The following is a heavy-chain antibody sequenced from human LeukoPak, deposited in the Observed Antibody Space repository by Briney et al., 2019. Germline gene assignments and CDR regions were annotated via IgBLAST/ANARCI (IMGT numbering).Heavy chain of an antibody. CDR3: AKDYSRSDDSGTEKDLPFDY. D-gene: IGHD3-10*01. CDR2: ISDSGGST. J-gene: IGHJ4*02. CDR1: GFTLSNYA. V-gene: IGHV3-23*01. Sequence: PGGSLSLSCAASGFTLSNYAMGWVRQAPGKALECVSSISDSGGSTFSADSVKGRFTISRDNSKNTLYVQMNSLRAEDTAVYYCAKDYSRSDDSGTEKDLPFDYWGQGTLVTVSS.